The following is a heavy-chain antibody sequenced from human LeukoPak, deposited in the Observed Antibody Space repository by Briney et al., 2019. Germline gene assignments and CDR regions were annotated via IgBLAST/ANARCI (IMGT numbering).Heavy chain of an antibody. Sequence: PGGSLRLSCTASEFTFSAFGMHWVRQASGKGLEWVALISYDGRNKYYADSVKGRFTISRDNSENTLYLQMNSLRAEDTAVYYCARAAAIAAAGTRLEIEYFQHWGQGTLVTVSS. D-gene: IGHD6-13*01. CDR2: ISYDGRNK. CDR1: EFTFSAFG. CDR3: ARAAAIAAAGTRLEIEYFQH. J-gene: IGHJ1*01. V-gene: IGHV3-30*03.